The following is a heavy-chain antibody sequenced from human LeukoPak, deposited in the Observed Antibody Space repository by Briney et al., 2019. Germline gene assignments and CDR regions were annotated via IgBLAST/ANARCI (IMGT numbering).Heavy chain of an antibody. J-gene: IGHJ5*02. CDR2: IIPIFGTA. CDR1: GCTFTSYY. D-gene: IGHD3-10*01. Sequence: SVKVSCKASGCTFTSYYMHWVRQAPGQGLEWMGGIIPIFGTANYAQKFQGRVTITADESTSTAYMELSSLRSEDTAVYYCARSMVRGVINNWFDPWGQGTLVTVSS. CDR3: ARSMVRGVINNWFDP. V-gene: IGHV1-69*13.